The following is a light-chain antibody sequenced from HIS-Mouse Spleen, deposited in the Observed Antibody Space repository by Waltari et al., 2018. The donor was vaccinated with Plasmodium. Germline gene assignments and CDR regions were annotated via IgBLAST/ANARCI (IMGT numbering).Light chain of an antibody. CDR3: MIWPSNASGV. J-gene: IGLJ3*02. CDR2: YYSDSDK. Sequence: QPVLTQPPSSSASPGESARLTCTLPSAINVGSYNLYWYQQTPGSPPRYLLYYYSDSDKGQGSGVPSRFSGSKDASANTGILLISGLQSEDEADYYCMIWPSNASGVFGGGTKLTVL. V-gene: IGLV5-37*01. CDR1: SAINVGSYN.